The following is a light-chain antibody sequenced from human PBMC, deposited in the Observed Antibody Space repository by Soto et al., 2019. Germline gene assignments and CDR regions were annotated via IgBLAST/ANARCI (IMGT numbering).Light chain of an antibody. V-gene: IGLV2-14*01. CDR1: SSDVGTYNY. CDR3: SSYTGSSTLYG. Sequence: QSVLTQPASVSGSPGQSITISCTGTSSDVGTYNYVSWYQQHPGKAPKVMIYEVTYRPSGVSNRFSGSKSGKTASLTISGLQAEDEAEYYCSSYTGSSTLYGFGTGTRSPS. CDR2: EVT. J-gene: IGLJ1*01.